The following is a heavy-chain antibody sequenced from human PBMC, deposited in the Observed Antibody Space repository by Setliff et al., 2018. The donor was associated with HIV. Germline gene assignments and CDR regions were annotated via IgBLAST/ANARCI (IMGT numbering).Heavy chain of an antibody. CDR1: GGSFSGYY. D-gene: IGHD3-10*01. CDR2: INHSGVT. J-gene: IGHJ4*02. V-gene: IGHV4-34*01. Sequence: SETLSLTCAVYGGSFSGYYWSWIRQSPGKDLEWIGEINHSGVTYYNPSFKSRVNISLDLSKNQFSLRLTGLSGADTATYFCAAKPMIRGRPFAFWGQPTLVTVSS. CDR3: AAKPMIRGRPFAF.